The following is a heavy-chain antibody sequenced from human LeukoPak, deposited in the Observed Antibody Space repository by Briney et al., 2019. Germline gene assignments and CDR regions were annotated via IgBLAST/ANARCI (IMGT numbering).Heavy chain of an antibody. D-gene: IGHD5-24*01. CDR1: GGSISSGGYS. Sequence: PSETLSLTCTVSGGSISSGGYSWSWIRQPPGKGLEWIGYIYHSGSTYYNPSLKSRVTISVDRSKNQFSLKLSSVTAADTAVYYCARGGDGTRIDYWGQGTLVTVSS. V-gene: IGHV4-30-2*01. CDR3: ARGGDGTRIDY. CDR2: IYHSGST. J-gene: IGHJ4*02.